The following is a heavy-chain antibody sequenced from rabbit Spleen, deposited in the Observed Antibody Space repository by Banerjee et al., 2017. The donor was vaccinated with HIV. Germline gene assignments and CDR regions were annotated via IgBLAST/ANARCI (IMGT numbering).Heavy chain of an antibody. V-gene: IGHV1S47*01. D-gene: IGHD2-1*01. CDR1: GFDFSNYG. CDR3: VRDLGYDDYREKGYFNL. Sequence: QEQLVESGGGLVQPGGSLKLSCKASGFDFSNYGVSWVRQAPGKGLEWIGYIEPIFGRTYYASWVNGRFPISSHNAQNTLYLQLNSLTAADTATYFCVRDLGYDDYREKGYFNLWGPGTLVTVS. CDR2: IEPIFGRT. J-gene: IGHJ4*01.